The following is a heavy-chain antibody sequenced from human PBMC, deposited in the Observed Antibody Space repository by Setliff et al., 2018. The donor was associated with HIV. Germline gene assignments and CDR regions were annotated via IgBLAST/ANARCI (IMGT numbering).Heavy chain of an antibody. Sequence: SETLSLTCTVSGGSISSRDYYWGWIRQPPGKGLEWIGSMSYSGSAYYNPSLKSRITISVDTSKSQFSLRLSSVTAADTAVYYCARQRDFDWLLQNYYYMDVWGKGATVTVSS. V-gene: IGHV4-39*01. CDR1: GGSISSRDYY. CDR3: ARQRDFDWLLQNYYYMDV. D-gene: IGHD3-9*01. J-gene: IGHJ6*03. CDR2: MSYSGSA.